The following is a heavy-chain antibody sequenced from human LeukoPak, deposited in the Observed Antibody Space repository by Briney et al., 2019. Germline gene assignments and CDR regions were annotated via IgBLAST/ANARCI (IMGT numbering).Heavy chain of an antibody. Sequence: KPGGSLRLSCAASGFTFSNAWMSWVRQAPGKGLEWVGRIKSKTDGGTTDYAAPVKGIFTISRDDSKNTLYLQMNSLKTEDTAVYYCTTDVFSYYYDSSGYDAFDIWGQGTMVTVSS. CDR3: TTDVFSYYYDSSGYDAFDI. V-gene: IGHV3-15*01. D-gene: IGHD3-22*01. J-gene: IGHJ3*02. CDR1: GFTFSNAW. CDR2: IKSKTDGGTT.